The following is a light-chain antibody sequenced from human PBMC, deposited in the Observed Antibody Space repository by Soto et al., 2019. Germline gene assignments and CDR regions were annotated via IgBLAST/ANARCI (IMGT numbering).Light chain of an antibody. CDR1: QSINNW. CDR2: DAS. J-gene: IGKJ4*01. V-gene: IGKV1-5*01. CDR3: QQYDTSPLT. Sequence: DIQMTQSPSTLSASVGDRVTITCRASQSINNWLAWYHQKPGKAPKFLIYDASNLESGVPSRFSGSASGTEFTLTISSLQPDDFAAYYCQQYDTSPLTFGGGTKVDI.